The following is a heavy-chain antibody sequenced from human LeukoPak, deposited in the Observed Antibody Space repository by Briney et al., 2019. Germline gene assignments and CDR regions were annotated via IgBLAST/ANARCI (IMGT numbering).Heavy chain of an antibody. V-gene: IGHV1-18*01. Sequence: ASVKVSCKASGYTFTSYGISWVRQAPGQGLEWMGWISAYNGNTNYAQKLQGRVTMTTDTSTSTAYMELRSLRSDDTAVYYCAREWYCSSISCPPHAFDIWGQGTMVTVSS. CDR1: GYTFTSYG. D-gene: IGHD2-2*01. CDR2: ISAYNGNT. CDR3: AREWYCSSISCPPHAFDI. J-gene: IGHJ3*02.